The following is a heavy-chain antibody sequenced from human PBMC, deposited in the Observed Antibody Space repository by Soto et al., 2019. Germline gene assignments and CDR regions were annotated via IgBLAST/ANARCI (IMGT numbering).Heavy chain of an antibody. D-gene: IGHD1-20*01. CDR3: ARGRVTGTTLHWYFDL. CDR2: IIPIFGTA. Sequence: SVKVSCKASGGTFSSYAISWVRQAPVQGLEWMGGIIPIFGTANYAQKFQGRVTITADESTSTAYMELSSLRSEDTAVYYCARGRVTGTTLHWYFDLWGRGTLVTVSS. V-gene: IGHV1-69*13. J-gene: IGHJ2*01. CDR1: GGTFSSYA.